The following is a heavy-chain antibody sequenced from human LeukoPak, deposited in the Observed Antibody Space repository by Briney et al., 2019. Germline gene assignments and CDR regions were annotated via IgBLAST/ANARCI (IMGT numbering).Heavy chain of an antibody. CDR3: ARDRNGDCVNYFDY. D-gene: IGHD2-21*02. CDR1: GYTFTGYY. CDR2: INPNSGGT. V-gene: IGHV1-2*06. Sequence: ASVKVSCKASGYTFTGYYMHWVRQAPGQGLEWMGRINPNSGGTNYAQKFQGRVTMTRDTSISTAYMELSRLRSDATAVYYCARDRNGDCVNYFDYWGQGTLVTVSS. J-gene: IGHJ4*02.